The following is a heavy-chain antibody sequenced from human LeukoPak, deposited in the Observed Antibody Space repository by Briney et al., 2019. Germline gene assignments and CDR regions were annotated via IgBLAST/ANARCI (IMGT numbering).Heavy chain of an antibody. CDR2: LYSGGST. V-gene: IGHV3-66*01. CDR3: TRVSPFDY. Sequence: GGSLRLSCAASGFTVSSNYMSWVRQAPRKGLEWLSVLYSGGSTYYADSVNGRFTMSRDNSKNTLYLQMNGLRVEDTAVYYCTRVSPFDYWGQGTQVTVSS. J-gene: IGHJ4*02. CDR1: GFTVSSNY.